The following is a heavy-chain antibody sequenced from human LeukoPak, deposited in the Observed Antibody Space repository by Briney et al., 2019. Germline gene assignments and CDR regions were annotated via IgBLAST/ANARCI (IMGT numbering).Heavy chain of an antibody. Sequence: SVKVSCKASGGTFSSYAISWVRQAPGQGLKWMGGIIPIFGTANYAQKFQGRVTITADECTSTAYMELSSLRSEDTAVYYCARLTTVRNWFDPWGQGTLVTVSS. CDR2: IIPIFGTA. CDR1: GGTFSSYA. D-gene: IGHD4-11*01. J-gene: IGHJ5*02. CDR3: ARLTTVRNWFDP. V-gene: IGHV1-69*13.